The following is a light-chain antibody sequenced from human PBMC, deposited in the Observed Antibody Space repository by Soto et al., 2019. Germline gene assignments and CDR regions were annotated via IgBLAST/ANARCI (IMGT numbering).Light chain of an antibody. CDR3: LQYGRYYRT. CDR1: QSISPW. Sequence: DIQMTQSPSTLSASLGDRATLTCRASQSISPWLAWYQQKPGKAPKLLIYGASSLASGIPSRFSGSGSGTAFTLTISRLQADDFAAYYCLQYGRYYRTFGQGTKVDIK. CDR2: GAS. V-gene: IGKV1-5*01. J-gene: IGKJ1*01.